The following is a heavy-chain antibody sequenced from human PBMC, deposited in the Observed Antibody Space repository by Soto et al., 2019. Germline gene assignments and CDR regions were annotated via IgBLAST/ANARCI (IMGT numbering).Heavy chain of an antibody. V-gene: IGHV3-30*18. CDR3: AKGDSSGWYTVDY. CDR1: GFTFSDYG. Sequence: GGSLRLACAASGFTFSDYGIHWVRRAPGKGLEWVAVISNDAYSKYYADSVKGRFTISRDNSKNTLYLQMNSLRAEDTAVYHCAKGDSSGWYTVDYWGQGTLVTVSS. J-gene: IGHJ4*02. CDR2: ISNDAYSK. D-gene: IGHD6-19*01.